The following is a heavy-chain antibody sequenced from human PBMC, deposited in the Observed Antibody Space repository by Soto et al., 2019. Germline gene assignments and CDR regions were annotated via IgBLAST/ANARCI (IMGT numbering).Heavy chain of an antibody. D-gene: IGHD4-17*01. CDR1: GFIFSDYG. V-gene: IGHV1-18*04. J-gene: IGHJ4*02. CDR2: ISGYSGNA. Sequence: QVHVVQSGAEVKKPGDSVKVSCKTSGFIFSDYGINWVRQAPGQGLEWWGWISGYSGNANLAQKFQGRVTMTRDTSTRTAYMELRSLRSDDTAVYYCAKRTSGTTWGESDYWGQGTLVTVSS. CDR3: AKRTSGTTWGESDY.